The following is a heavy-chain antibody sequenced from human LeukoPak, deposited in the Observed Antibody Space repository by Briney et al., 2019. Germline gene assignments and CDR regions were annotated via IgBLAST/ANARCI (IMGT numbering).Heavy chain of an antibody. CDR1: GFTVSSTY. J-gene: IGHJ1*01. D-gene: IGHD6-13*01. CDR2: IYSGGTA. V-gene: IGHV3-66*01. Sequence: GGSLRLSCAASGFTVSSTYMSWVRQAPGKGLEWVSVIYSGGTAAYADSVKGRFTISRDNSKNTLYLQMNSLRAEDTAVYYCARDRGYGSSWYPLQYWGQGTLVTVSS. CDR3: ARDRGYGSSWYPLQY.